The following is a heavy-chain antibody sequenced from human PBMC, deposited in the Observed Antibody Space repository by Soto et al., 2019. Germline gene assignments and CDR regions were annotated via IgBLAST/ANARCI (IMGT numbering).Heavy chain of an antibody. J-gene: IGHJ4*02. V-gene: IGHV1-69*13. CDR3: ATRPYDDSSGSAFDY. CDR2: IIPIFGTA. D-gene: IGHD3-22*01. Sequence: ASVKVSCKASGGTFSSYAISWVRQAPGQGLEWMGGIIPIFGTANYAQKFQGRVTITADESTSTAYMELSSLRSEDTAVYYCATRPYDDSSGSAFDYWGQGTLVTVSS. CDR1: GGTFSSYA.